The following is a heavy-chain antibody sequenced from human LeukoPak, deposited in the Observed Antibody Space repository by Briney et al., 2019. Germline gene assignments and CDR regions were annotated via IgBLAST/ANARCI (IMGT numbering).Heavy chain of an antibody. D-gene: IGHD3-10*01. CDR3: ASATVWLAFVY. CDR1: GGYISNTL. Sequence: PSDTLSPTRIVPGGYISNTLWSWLRQPPAKGLEWIGNIYNSGTTNYNPSLKSRVTISVDTSKNQFSLKLSSVTTTDTAVYYCASATVWLAFVYWGQGSRVTVSS. V-gene: IGHV4-59*08. J-gene: IGHJ4*02. CDR2: IYNSGTT.